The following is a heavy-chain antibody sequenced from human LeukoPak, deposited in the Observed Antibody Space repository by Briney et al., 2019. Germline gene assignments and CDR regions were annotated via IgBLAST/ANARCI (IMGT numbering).Heavy chain of an antibody. CDR2: IYHSGST. D-gene: IGHD6-6*01. Sequence: ASETLSLTCTVSGGSISSGGYYWSWIRQPPGKGLEWIGYIYHSGSTYYNPSLKSRVTISVDRSKNQFSLKLSSVTAADTAVYYCARVDYSSSSSDYWGQGTLVTVSS. J-gene: IGHJ4*02. V-gene: IGHV4-30-2*01. CDR3: ARVDYSSSSSDY. CDR1: GGSISSGGYY.